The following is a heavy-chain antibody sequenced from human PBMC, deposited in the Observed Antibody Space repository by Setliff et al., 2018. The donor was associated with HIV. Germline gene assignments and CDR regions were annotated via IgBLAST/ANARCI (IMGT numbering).Heavy chain of an antibody. CDR2: IRTNSYGGTT. V-gene: IGHV3-49*03. J-gene: IGHJ4*02. CDR3: TRGRDIAVAAVNDY. D-gene: IGHD6-19*01. Sequence: PGGSLRLSCTTSGFTFGDYAMNWFRQAPGKGLEWVGFIRTNSYGGTTEYAASVKGRFTISRDDSKSIVYVQMNSLKTDDTAVYYCTRGRDIAVAAVNDYWGQGTLVTVSS. CDR1: GFTFGDYA.